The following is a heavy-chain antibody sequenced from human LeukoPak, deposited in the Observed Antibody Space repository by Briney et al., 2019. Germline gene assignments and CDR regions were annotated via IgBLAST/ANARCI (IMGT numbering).Heavy chain of an antibody. CDR2: IYSGGST. V-gene: IGHV3-66*01. CDR3: ARDRTTVATYYYYGMDV. J-gene: IGHJ6*01. CDR1: GFTFSSNY. Sequence: GGSLRLSCAASGFTFSSNYMSWVRQAPGKGLEWASVIYSGGSTYYADSVKSRFTISRDNSKNTLYLQMNSLRAEDTAVYYCARDRTTVATYYYYGMDVWGQGTTVTVSS. D-gene: IGHD4-17*01.